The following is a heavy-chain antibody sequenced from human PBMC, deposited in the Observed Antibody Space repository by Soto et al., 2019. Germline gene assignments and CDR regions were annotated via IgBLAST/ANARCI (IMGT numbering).Heavy chain of an antibody. D-gene: IGHD4-17*01. J-gene: IGHJ4*02. CDR2: ISGSGGST. CDR1: GFTFSSYA. Sequence: GGSLRLSCAASGFTFSSYAMTWVRQAPGKGLEWVSAISGSGGSTFYADSVKGRFTISRDNSKNTMFLQMNSLRAEDTAVYFCAKDRYGDYAFENWGQGTLVTVSS. CDR3: AKDRYGDYAFEN. V-gene: IGHV3-23*01.